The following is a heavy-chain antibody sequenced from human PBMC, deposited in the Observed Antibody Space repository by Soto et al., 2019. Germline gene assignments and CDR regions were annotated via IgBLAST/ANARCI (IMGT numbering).Heavy chain of an antibody. Sequence: QLQESGPGLVKPSETLSLTCSVSGDSINSDKYYWGWIRQPPGKGLEWIGSIYYRGNTYYNPSLQPRVPISLDKSKSQFSLRLNSVTAADSAVYFCARLEGLATISYYFDFWGQGAQVTVSS. J-gene: IGHJ4*02. CDR1: GDSINSDKYY. D-gene: IGHD3-9*01. CDR3: ARLEGLATISYYFDF. CDR2: IYYRGNT. V-gene: IGHV4-39*01.